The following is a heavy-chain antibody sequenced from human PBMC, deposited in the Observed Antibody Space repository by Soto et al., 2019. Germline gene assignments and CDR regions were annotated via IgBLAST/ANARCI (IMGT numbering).Heavy chain of an antibody. Sequence: SETLSLTCTVSGYSISSGYYWAWIRQPPGKGPEWIASIYHGGTTFYNPSLKSRITISVDTSNNQFSLKLTSVTAADTAVYYCARVHVMVVAGSTFDYWGHGTPVTVYS. CDR3: ARVHVMVVAGSTFDY. D-gene: IGHD6-19*01. V-gene: IGHV4-38-2*02. J-gene: IGHJ4*01. CDR2: IYHGGTT. CDR1: GYSISSGYY.